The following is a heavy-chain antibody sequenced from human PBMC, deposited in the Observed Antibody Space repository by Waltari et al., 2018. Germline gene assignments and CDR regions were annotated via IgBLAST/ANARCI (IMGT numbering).Heavy chain of an antibody. J-gene: IGHJ6*03. D-gene: IGHD2-8*02. CDR2: IIPMFGTT. CDR1: GGTFRSSA. CDR3: ARDPPGRGYYHTYYMDV. V-gene: IGHV1-69*13. Sequence: QVQLVQSGAEVKKPGSSVKVSCKAFGGTFRSSAITWVRQAPGQGLEWMERIIPMFGTTNYAQKFQGRVTITADKSTSTAYMELSGLRSEDTAVYYCARDPPGRGYYHTYYMDVWGKGTTVTISS.